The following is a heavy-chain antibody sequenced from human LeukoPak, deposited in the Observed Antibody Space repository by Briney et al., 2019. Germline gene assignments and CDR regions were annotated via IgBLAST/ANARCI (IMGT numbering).Heavy chain of an antibody. D-gene: IGHD4-17*01. CDR3: AREDGDYRTDY. CDR2: IIPIFGTA. J-gene: IGHJ4*02. CDR1: GGTFSSYA. V-gene: IGHV1-69*06. Sequence: SVKVPCKASGGTFSSYAISWVRQAPGQGLEWMGGIIPIFGTANYAQKFQGRVTITADKSTSTAYMELSSLRSEDTAVYYCAREDGDYRTDYWGQGTLVTVSS.